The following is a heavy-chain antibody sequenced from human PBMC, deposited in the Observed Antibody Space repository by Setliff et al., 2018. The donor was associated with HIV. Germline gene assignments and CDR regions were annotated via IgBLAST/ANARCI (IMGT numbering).Heavy chain of an antibody. J-gene: IGHJ5*02. D-gene: IGHD6-19*01. Sequence: GASVKVSCKASGYTFTTYGISWVRQAPGQGLEWMGWISGYNGNTNYAQKLQGRVTMTTDRSTKTAYLDLGSLRPDDTAVYYCARDLYTSGWPNWFDPWGPGTLVTVSS. V-gene: IGHV1-18*01. CDR1: GYTFTTYG. CDR2: ISGYNGNT. CDR3: ARDLYTSGWPNWFDP.